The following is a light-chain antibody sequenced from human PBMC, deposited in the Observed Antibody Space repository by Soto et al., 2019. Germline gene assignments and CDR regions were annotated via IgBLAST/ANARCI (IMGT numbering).Light chain of an antibody. CDR1: SSDIGSYNY. Sequence: QSALTQPASVSGSPGQSITISCTGASSDIGSYNYVSWYQQHLGKAPKLIIYEVSNRPSGVSNRLSGSKSGNTASLTISGLQTEDEADYYCSSYTGTTTVFGGGTQLTLL. V-gene: IGLV2-14*01. CDR2: EVS. J-gene: IGLJ3*02. CDR3: SSYTGTTTV.